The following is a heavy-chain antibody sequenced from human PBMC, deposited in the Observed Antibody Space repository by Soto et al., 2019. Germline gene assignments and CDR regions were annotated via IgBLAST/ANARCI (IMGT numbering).Heavy chain of an antibody. Sequence: SETLSLTCAVYGGYFSGYYWSWIRQPPGKGLEWIGEINHSGSTNYNPSLKSRFTISRDNAKNSLYLQMNSLRAEDTAVYYCARGFVDWNVDYWGQGTLVTVSS. CDR2: INHSGST. CDR3: ARGFVDWNVDY. D-gene: IGHD1-1*01. J-gene: IGHJ4*02. CDR1: GGYFSGYY. V-gene: IGHV4-34*01.